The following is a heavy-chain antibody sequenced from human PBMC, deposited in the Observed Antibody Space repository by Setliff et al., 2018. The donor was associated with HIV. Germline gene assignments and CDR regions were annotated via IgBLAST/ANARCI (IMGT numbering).Heavy chain of an antibody. CDR1: GGSISSGSYY. Sequence: SETLSLTCTVSGGSISSGSYYWSWIRQPAGKGLEWIGHIYTSGSTNYNPSLTSRVTISVDTSKNQFSLKLSSVTAADTAVYYCAREGAYIAAAYGMDVWGQGTTVTVSS. CDR3: AREGAYIAAAYGMDV. D-gene: IGHD6-13*01. V-gene: IGHV4-61*09. CDR2: IYTSGST. J-gene: IGHJ6*02.